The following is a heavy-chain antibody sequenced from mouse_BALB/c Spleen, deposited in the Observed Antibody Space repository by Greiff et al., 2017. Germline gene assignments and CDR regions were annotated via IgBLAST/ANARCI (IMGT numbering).Heavy chain of an antibody. CDR2: ISDGGSYT. V-gene: IGHV5-4*02. D-gene: IGHD4-1*01. CDR1: GFTFSDYY. J-gene: IGHJ3*01. CDR3: ARGGIGRGFAY. Sequence: EVQLVESGGGLVKPGGSLKLSCAASGFTFSDYYMYWVRQTPEKRLEWVATISDGGSYTYYPDSVKGRFTISRDNAKNNLYLQMSSLKSEDTAMYYCARGGIGRGFAYWGQGTLVTVSA.